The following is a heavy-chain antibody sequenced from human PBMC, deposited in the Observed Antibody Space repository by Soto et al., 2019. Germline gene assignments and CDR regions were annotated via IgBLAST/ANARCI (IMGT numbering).Heavy chain of an antibody. CDR1: GYSIRSGYY. V-gene: IGHV4-38-2*02. CDR2: IYHSGKT. CDR3: SRDKRVTMIGGWFDP. D-gene: IGHD3-22*01. J-gene: IGHJ5*02. Sequence: PSETLSLTCVVSGYSIRSGYYWAWVRQPPGKELEWIGSIYHSGKTYYKPSLRSRVTVSVDTSKNQFSMKLISVTAADTAVYYCSRDKRVTMIGGWFDPWGQGTLVTVSS.